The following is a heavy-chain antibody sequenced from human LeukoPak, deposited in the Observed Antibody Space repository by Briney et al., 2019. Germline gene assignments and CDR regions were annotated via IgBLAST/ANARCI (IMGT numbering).Heavy chain of an antibody. D-gene: IGHD2-15*01. V-gene: IGHV1-69*05. CDR3: ARDRLAATDY. CDR2: IIPVFHTT. CDR1: GGIFSNYV. J-gene: IGHJ4*02. Sequence: SVKVSCKASGGIFSNYVIGWIRQAPGQGLEWMGGIIPVFHTTNYAQKFQGRVTMTRDTSTSTVYMELSSLRSEDTAVYYCARDRLAATDYRGQGTLVTVSS.